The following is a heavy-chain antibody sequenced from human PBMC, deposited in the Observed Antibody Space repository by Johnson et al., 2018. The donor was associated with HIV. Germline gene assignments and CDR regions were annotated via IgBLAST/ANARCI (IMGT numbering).Heavy chain of an antibody. V-gene: IGHV3-30*04. Sequence: QVQLVESGGGVVQPGRSLRLSCAASGFTFSSYAMHWVRQAPEKGLEWVADIKCDGSEKYYADSVKGRFTISRDNSKNTLYLQMNSLRAEDTAVYYCAKEGYYYDSKNDAFDIWGQGTMVTVSS. CDR3: AKEGYYYDSKNDAFDI. D-gene: IGHD3-22*01. CDR1: GFTFSSYA. J-gene: IGHJ3*02. CDR2: IKCDGSEK.